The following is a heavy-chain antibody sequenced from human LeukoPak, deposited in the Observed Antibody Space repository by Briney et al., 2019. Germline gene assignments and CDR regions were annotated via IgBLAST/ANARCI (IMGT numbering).Heavy chain of an antibody. V-gene: IGHV4-39*01. CDR1: GGSISSSIYY. CDR3: ARYVVFGSGKYYFDY. Sequence: PSETLSLTCSVSGGSISSSIYYWGWIRQPPGKGLEWIGSIYYSGSTYYNPSLKSRVTISVDTSKNQFSLRLSSVTAADTAVYFCARYVVFGSGKYYFDYWGQGSLVTVSS. J-gene: IGHJ4*02. D-gene: IGHD3-10*01. CDR2: IYYSGST.